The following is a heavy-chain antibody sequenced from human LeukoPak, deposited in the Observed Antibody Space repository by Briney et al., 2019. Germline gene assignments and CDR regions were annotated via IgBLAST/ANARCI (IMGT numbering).Heavy chain of an antibody. Sequence: ASVKVSCKASGYTFTSYAMNWVRQAPGQGLEWMGWINTNTGNPTYAQGFTGRFVFSLDTSVSTAYLQISSLKAEDTAVYYCASEDSSSWLSGGYMDVWGKGTTVTISS. CDR1: GYTFTSYA. CDR3: ASEDSSSWLSGGYMDV. CDR2: INTNTGNP. J-gene: IGHJ6*03. V-gene: IGHV7-4-1*02. D-gene: IGHD6-13*01.